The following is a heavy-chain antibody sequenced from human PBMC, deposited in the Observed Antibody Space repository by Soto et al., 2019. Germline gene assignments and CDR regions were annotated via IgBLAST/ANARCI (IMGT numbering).Heavy chain of an antibody. D-gene: IGHD5-18*01. CDR3: ARDRDTSMVGPWNY. CDR1: GLTFDDYG. J-gene: IGHJ4*02. CDR2: INWNGEST. V-gene: IGHV3-20*04. Sequence: EVQLVESGGGVVRPGGSLRLSCAASGLTFDDYGMSWVRQAPGKGLEWVSGINWNGESTAYADSVKGRFTISRDNAKNSLYLQMNSLRAEDTAFYYCARDRDTSMVGPWNYWGQGTLVAVSS.